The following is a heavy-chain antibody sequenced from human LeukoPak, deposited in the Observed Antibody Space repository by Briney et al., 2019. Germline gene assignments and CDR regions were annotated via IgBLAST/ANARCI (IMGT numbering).Heavy chain of an antibody. J-gene: IGHJ1*01. D-gene: IGHD2-21*01. V-gene: IGHV1-2*02. Sequence: ASVKVSCKASGYTFTGYYMHWVRQAPGQGLEWMGWINPNSGGTNYAQKFQGRVTMTRDTSISTAYMELSRLRSDDTAVYYCARDRSPLAYCGGDCPEYFQHWGQGTLVTVSS. CDR1: GYTFTGYY. CDR2: INPNSGGT. CDR3: ARDRSPLAYCGGDCPEYFQH.